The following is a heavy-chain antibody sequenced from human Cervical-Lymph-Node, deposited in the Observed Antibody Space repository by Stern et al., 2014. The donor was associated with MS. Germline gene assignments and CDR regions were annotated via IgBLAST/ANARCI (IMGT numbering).Heavy chain of an antibody. J-gene: IGHJ4*02. Sequence: VQLVESGPGLVKPSGTLSLTCSVSGESVGSGSYYWSWIRQPPGKGLEWIGYFYYNGITDYNPSLKSRVSISGDTKTNQFSLKLTSVTAADTAVYYCARNFKYSTWDYWGQGALVTISS. D-gene: IGHD2/OR15-2a*01. CDR3: ARNFKYSTWDY. CDR1: GESVGSGSYY. CDR2: FYYNGIT. V-gene: IGHV4-61*01.